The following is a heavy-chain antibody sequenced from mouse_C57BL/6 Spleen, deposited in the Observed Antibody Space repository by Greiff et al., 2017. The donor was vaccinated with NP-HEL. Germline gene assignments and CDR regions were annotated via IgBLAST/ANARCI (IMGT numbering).Heavy chain of an antibody. V-gene: IGHV2-5*01. CDR1: GFSLTSYG. Sequence: VKVVESGPGLVQPSQSLSITCTVSGFSLTSYGVHWVRQSPGKGLEWLGVIWRGGSTDYNAAFMSRLSITKDNSKSQVFFKMNSLQADDTAIYYCAKNWDLNAMDYWGQGTSVTVSS. CDR2: IWRGGST. D-gene: IGHD4-1*01. J-gene: IGHJ4*01. CDR3: AKNWDLNAMDY.